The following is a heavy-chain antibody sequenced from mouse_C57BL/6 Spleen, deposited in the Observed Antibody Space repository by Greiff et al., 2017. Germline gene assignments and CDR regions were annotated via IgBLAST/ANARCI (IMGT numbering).Heavy chain of an antibody. CDR2: INYDGSST. V-gene: IGHV5-16*01. CDR3: ARDLPNYYGSSYGYFDV. D-gene: IGHD1-1*01. CDR1: GFTFSDYY. J-gene: IGHJ1*03. Sequence: EVQRVESEGGLVQPGSSMKLSCTASGFTFSDYYMAWVRQVPEKGLEWVANINYDGSSTYYLDSLKSRFIISRDNAKNILYLQMSSLKSEDTATYYCARDLPNYYGSSYGYFDVWGTGTTVTVSS.